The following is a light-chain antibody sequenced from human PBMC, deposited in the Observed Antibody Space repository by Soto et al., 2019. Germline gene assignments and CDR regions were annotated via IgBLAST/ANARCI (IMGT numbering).Light chain of an antibody. CDR1: SSDVGGYNY. CDR3: SSYGGSNTVV. J-gene: IGLJ2*01. Sequence: QSALTQPPSASGSPGQSVTISCTGSSSDVGGYNYVSWYQHHPGKAPNLMIYEVSKRPSGVPDRLSGSKTGNTASLTVSGLQAEDEADYYCSSYGGSNTVVFGGGTKLTVL. CDR2: EVS. V-gene: IGLV2-8*01.